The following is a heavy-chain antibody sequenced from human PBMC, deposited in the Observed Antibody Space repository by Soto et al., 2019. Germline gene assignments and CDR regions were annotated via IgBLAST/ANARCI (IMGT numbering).Heavy chain of an antibody. J-gene: IGHJ5*02. V-gene: IGHV4-59*01. Sequence: SETLSLTCTVSGGSIRSYYWSWFRQPPGKGLEWIGYIYYSGSTNYNPSLKSRVTISVDTSKNQFSLKLSSVTAADTAVYYCGRACCNYDSSGYYWFDPRGQRTPVTVSS. CDR2: IYYSGST. CDR1: GGSIRSYY. D-gene: IGHD3-22*01. CDR3: GRACCNYDSSGYYWFDP.